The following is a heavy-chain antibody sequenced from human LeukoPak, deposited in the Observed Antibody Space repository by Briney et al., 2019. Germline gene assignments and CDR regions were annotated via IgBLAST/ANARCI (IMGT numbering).Heavy chain of an antibody. CDR3: AREIAVSNTKCFDY. CDR1: GYTFTSYD. V-gene: IGHV1-8*01. J-gene: IGHJ4*02. CDR2: MNPNSGNT. D-gene: IGHD6-19*01. Sequence: ASVKVSCKASGYTFTSYDINWVRQATGQGLEWMGWMNPNSGNTGYAQKFQGRVTMTRDMSTSTVYMELSSLRSEDTAVYFCAREIAVSNTKCFDYWGQGTLVTVSS.